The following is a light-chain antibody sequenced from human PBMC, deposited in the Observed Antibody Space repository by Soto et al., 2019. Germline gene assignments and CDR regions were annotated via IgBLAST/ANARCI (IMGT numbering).Light chain of an antibody. J-gene: IGKJ2*01. CDR3: QLRSDWPPTYT. CDR2: DTF. V-gene: IGKV3-11*01. Sequence: EIVLTQSPATLSLSPGTGATLSCTASQIGTSSLAWYQQRPGQAPRLLIYDTFTRATGIPARFSAKGAGTDFTLTISSLEPEDSAVFFCQLRSDWPPTYTFGQGTKLE. CDR1: QIGTSS.